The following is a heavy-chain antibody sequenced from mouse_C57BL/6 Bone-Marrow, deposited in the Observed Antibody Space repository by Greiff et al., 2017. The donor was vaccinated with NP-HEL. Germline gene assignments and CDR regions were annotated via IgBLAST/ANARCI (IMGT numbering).Heavy chain of an antibody. Sequence: QVQLQQSGAELMKPGASVKLSCKATGYTFTGYWIAWVKQRPGHGLEWIGDILPGSGSTNYNDKFKGKATFTADTSSNTAYLQLSSLTTEDSAIDYGARTGSSPDYWYLDVWGTGTTVTVSA. CDR2: ILPGSGST. J-gene: IGHJ1*03. V-gene: IGHV1-9*01. D-gene: IGHD1-1*01. CDR1: GYTFTGYW. CDR3: ARTGSSPDYWYLDV.